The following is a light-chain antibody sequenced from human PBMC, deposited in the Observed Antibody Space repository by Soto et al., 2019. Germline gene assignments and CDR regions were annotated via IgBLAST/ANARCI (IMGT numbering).Light chain of an antibody. CDR2: EVT. CDR3: ASYTTINHVV. CDR1: ASDVGGYDY. V-gene: IGLV2-14*01. J-gene: IGLJ2*01. Sequence: QSALTQPASVSGSPGQSITISCTGTASDVGGYDYVSWYQQHPGKAPKLMIYEVTTRPSGISNRFSGSKSGNTASLTISGLQTEDEADYYCASYTTINHVVFGGGTK.